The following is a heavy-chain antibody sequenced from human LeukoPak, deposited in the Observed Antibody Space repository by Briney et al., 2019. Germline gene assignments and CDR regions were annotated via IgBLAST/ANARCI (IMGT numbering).Heavy chain of an antibody. J-gene: IGHJ4*02. CDR1: GYTFTSYD. D-gene: IGHD4-17*01. CDR2: MNPNSGNT. CDR3: ARGRDYGDYESGDY. V-gene: IGHV1-8*01. Sequence: ASVKVSCKASGYTFTSYDINWVRQATGQGLEWMGWMNPNSGNTGYAQKFQGRVTMTRNTSISTAYMELSSLRSEGTAVYYCARGRDYGDYESGDYWGQGTLVTVSS.